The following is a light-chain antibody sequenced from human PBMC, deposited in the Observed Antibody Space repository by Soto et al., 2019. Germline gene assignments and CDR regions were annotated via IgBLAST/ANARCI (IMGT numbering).Light chain of an antibody. CDR1: SIDVAGDNY. CDR3: SSYTCSRAYV. V-gene: IGLV2-14*01. Sequence: QSVLTQPASVTWPPGQSITISCTGTSIDVAGDNYVSWYQQQSGKAPKLMIHEVSNRPSGVSNRFSGSKSGNTASLTISGLQAEDEADYYCSSYTCSRAYVVGIGTMITGL. J-gene: IGLJ1*01. CDR2: EVS.